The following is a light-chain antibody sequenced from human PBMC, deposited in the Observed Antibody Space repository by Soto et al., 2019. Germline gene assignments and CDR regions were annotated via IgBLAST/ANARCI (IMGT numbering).Light chain of an antibody. CDR1: KGISTN. CDR2: GPS. V-gene: IGKV3-15*01. J-gene: IGKJ1*01. CDR3: QHYTNNWPT. Sequence: EIVMTQSPSPLSVSQGERTTLSCRASKGISTNLAGYQQKPGQAPGLLAFGPSTRATGVPARFSGSGSGTEFTLTISSLQSEDFAVYYCQHYTNNWPTFGQGTKVEIK.